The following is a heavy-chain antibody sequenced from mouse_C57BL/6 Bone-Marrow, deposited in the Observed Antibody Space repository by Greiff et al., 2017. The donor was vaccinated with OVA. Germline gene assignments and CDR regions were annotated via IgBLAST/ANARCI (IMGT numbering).Heavy chain of an antibody. CDR3: SRMVTQAMDY. CDR2: IVPSDSYT. CDR1: GYTFTSYW. D-gene: IGHD2-13*01. V-gene: IGHV1-59*01. J-gene: IGHJ4*01. Sequence: QVQLKQPGAELVRPGTSVKLSCKAPGYTFTSYWMHWVKQRPGQGLEWIGVIVPSDSYTNYNQKFKGKATLTVDTSSSTAYMQLSSLTSEDSAVYYCSRMVTQAMDYWGQGTSVTVSS.